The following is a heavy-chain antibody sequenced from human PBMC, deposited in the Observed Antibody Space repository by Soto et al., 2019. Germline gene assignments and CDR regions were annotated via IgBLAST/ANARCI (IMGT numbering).Heavy chain of an antibody. D-gene: IGHD6-13*01. Sequence: PSETLSLTCTVSGGSISSYYWSWIRQPPGKGLEWIGYIYYSGSTNYNPSLKSRVTISVDTSKNQFSLKLSSVTAADTAVYYCAGAAAGFYYFDYWGQGTLVTVSS. CDR3: AGAAAGFYYFDY. V-gene: IGHV4-59*01. CDR2: IYYSGST. CDR1: GGSISSYY. J-gene: IGHJ4*02.